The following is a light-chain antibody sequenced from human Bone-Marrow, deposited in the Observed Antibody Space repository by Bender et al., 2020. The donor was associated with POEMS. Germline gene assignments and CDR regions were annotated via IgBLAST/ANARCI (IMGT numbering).Light chain of an antibody. CDR2: EVN. Sequence: QSVLTQPPSASGTPGQRVTISCSGSSSNIGTNPVNWYQQHQGKAPKLLIYEVNKRPSGVSHRFSGSNSGNTASLTISGLQAENEADCYCFSYAGSSTYVFGTGTKVTVL. V-gene: IGLV2-23*02. J-gene: IGLJ1*01. CDR3: FSYAGSSTYV. CDR1: SSNIGTNP.